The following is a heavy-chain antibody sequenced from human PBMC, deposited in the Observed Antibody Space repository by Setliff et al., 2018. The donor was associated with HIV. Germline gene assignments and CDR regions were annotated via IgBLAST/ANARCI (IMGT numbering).Heavy chain of an antibody. D-gene: IGHD7-27*01. J-gene: IGHJ4*02. CDR1: GGSISSSSYY. V-gene: IGHV4-39*07. CDR2: VYYSGTT. CDR3: ARQVGNKVLFDS. Sequence: SETLSLTCTVSGGSISSSSYYWGWIRQPPGKGLEWIGSVYYSGTTYYNPSLESRVTISVDTSKNQFSLKLSSVTAADTAVYYCARQVGNKVLFDSWGQGTLVTVSS.